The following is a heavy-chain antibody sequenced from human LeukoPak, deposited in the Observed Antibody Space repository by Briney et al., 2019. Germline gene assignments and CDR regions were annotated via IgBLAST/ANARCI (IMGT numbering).Heavy chain of an antibody. CDR2: IIPIFGTA. CDR1: GGTFSSYA. D-gene: IGHD2-21*02. CDR3: ARGGHIVVVTAILPNYYFDY. J-gene: IGHJ4*02. V-gene: IGHV1-69*05. Sequence: SVKVSCKASGGTFSSYAISWVRQATGQGLEWMGGIIPIFGTANYAQKFQGRVTITTDESTSTAYMELSSLRSEDTAVYYCARGGHIVVVTAILPNYYFDYWGQGTLVTVSS.